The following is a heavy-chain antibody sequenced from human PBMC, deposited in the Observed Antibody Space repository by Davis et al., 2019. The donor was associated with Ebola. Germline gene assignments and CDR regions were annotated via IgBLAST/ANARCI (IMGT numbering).Heavy chain of an antibody. CDR3: ARDLFRGVHYFDY. Sequence: GGSLRLSCAASGFTFSSYWMSWVRQAPGKGLEWVANIKQDVSEKYYVDSVKGRFTISRDNAKNSLYLQMNSLRAEDTAVYYCARDLFRGVHYFDYWGQGTLVTVSS. J-gene: IGHJ4*02. D-gene: IGHD1-1*01. CDR2: IKQDVSEK. CDR1: GFTFSSYW. V-gene: IGHV3-7*01.